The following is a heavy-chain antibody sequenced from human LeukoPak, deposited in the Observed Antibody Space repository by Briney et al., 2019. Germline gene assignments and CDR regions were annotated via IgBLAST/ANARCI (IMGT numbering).Heavy chain of an antibody. CDR3: ARDYGGNVFDY. CDR1: GFTVSSNY. Sequence: GGSLRLSCAASGFTVSSNYMSWVRQAPGKGLEWVSVIYSGGSTYYADSVKGRITISRDNSKNTLYLQMNSLRAEDTAVYYCARDYGGNVFDYWGQGTLVTVSS. D-gene: IGHD4-23*01. V-gene: IGHV3-53*01. CDR2: IYSGGST. J-gene: IGHJ4*02.